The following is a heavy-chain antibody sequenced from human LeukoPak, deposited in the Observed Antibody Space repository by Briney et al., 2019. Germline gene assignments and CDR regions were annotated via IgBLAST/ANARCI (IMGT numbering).Heavy chain of an antibody. CDR2: ICGSGGST. D-gene: IGHD6-6*01. V-gene: IGHV3-23*01. Sequence: GGSLRLSCAASGFTFSSYAMSWVRQAPGKGLEWVSAICGSGGSTYYADSVKGRFTISRDNSKNTLYLQMNSLRAEDTAVYYCAKVLVYSSSSVDAFDIWGQGTMVTVSS. CDR1: GFTFSSYA. J-gene: IGHJ3*02. CDR3: AKVLVYSSSSVDAFDI.